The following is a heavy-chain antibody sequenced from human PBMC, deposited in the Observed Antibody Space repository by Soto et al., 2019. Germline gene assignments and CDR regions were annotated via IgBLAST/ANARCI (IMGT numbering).Heavy chain of an antibody. Sequence: SVKVSCKASGGTFSSYAISWVRQAPGQGLEWMGGIIPIFGTANYAQKFQGRVTITADESTSTAYMELSSLRSEDTAVYYCARGKHDYGDYGVEEFDYWGQGTLVTVSS. CDR3: ARGKHDYGDYGVEEFDY. CDR2: IIPIFGTA. CDR1: GGTFSSYA. J-gene: IGHJ4*02. D-gene: IGHD4-17*01. V-gene: IGHV1-69*13.